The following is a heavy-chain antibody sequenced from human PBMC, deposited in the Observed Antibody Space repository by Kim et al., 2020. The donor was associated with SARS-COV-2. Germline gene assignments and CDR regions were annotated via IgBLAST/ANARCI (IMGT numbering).Heavy chain of an antibody. Sequence: VGSLRLSCAASGFTFRDYYMRWIRQAPGKGLEWVSYISSSNSYTNFADSVKGRFTISRDNTKNSLYLQMNSLRAEDTATYYCASVSEGGSSWYSFESWG. CDR2: ISSSNSYT. CDR3: ASVSEGGSSWYSFES. D-gene: IGHD6-13*01. J-gene: IGHJ4*01. CDR1: GFTFRDYY. V-gene: IGHV3-11*03.